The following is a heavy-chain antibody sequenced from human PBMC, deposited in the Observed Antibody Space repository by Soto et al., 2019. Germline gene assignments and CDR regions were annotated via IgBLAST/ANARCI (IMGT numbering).Heavy chain of an antibody. J-gene: IGHJ3*02. CDR1: GYTFTSYG. CDR2: ISAYNGNT. V-gene: IGHV1-18*01. Sequence: QVQLVQSGAEVKKPGASVKVSCKASGYTFTSYGISWVRQAPGQGLEWMGWISAYNGNTNYAQKLQGRVTMTTDTSTSTAYRELRSLRSDDTAVYYCAREEQWLVLGGAFDSWGQGTMVTVSS. CDR3: AREEQWLVLGGAFDS. D-gene: IGHD6-19*01.